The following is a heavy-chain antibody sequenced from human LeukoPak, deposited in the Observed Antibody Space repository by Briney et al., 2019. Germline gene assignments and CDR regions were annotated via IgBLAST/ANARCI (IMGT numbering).Heavy chain of an antibody. CDR1: GFTFNSYG. CDR2: IRYDGKNQ. CDR3: AKEMATIRAFDF. D-gene: IGHD5-24*01. V-gene: IGHV3-30*02. Sequence: GGSLRLSCAASGFTFNSYGMHWARQAPGKGLEWVAFIRYDGKNQYYADSVKGRFTISRDNSKNMLYLQMSSLRAEDTAVFYCAKEMATIRAFDFWGQGTMVTVSS. J-gene: IGHJ3*01.